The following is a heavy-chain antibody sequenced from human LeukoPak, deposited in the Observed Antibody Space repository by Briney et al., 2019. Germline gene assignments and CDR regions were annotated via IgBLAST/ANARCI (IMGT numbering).Heavy chain of an antibody. CDR1: GGTFSSYG. Sequence: SVKVSCEASGGTFSSYGISWVRQAPGQGLQWMGRIIPMFGTADYAQKFQGRVTITTDESTSTVYMELSSLRSEDTAVYYCARDGDSDGDYWGQGTLVTVSS. J-gene: IGHJ4*02. CDR3: ARDGDSDGDY. CDR2: IIPMFGTA. V-gene: IGHV1-69*05. D-gene: IGHD4-17*01.